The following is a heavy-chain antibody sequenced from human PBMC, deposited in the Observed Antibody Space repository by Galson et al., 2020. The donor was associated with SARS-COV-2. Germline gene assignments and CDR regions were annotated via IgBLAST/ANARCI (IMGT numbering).Heavy chain of an antibody. CDR1: GFTFSSYA. CDR3: ATEDYYDSSGSLDY. J-gene: IGHJ4*02. Sequence: GQSLKISCAASGFTFSSYAMHWVRQAPGKGLEWVAVISYDGSNKYYADSVKGRFTISRDNSKNTLYLQMNSLRAEDTAVYYCATEDYYDSSGSLDYWGQGTLVTVSS. V-gene: IGHV3-30-3*01. D-gene: IGHD3-22*01. CDR2: ISYDGSNK.